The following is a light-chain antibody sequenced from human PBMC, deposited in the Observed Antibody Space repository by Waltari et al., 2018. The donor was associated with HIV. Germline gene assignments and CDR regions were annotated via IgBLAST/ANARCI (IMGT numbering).Light chain of an antibody. CDR2: EVN. V-gene: IGLV2-14*01. CDR1: SYDVGGYNY. J-gene: IGLJ3*02. Sequence: QSALTQPASVSESPGQSITISCTGTSYDVGGYNYISWYKQHPGRAPKRRIYEVNHRPLGVSDRFSGSKAGNTSSRTISGLQTEDEAHYFCSSYTTRSTRVFGGGTKVTVL. CDR3: SSYTTRSTRV.